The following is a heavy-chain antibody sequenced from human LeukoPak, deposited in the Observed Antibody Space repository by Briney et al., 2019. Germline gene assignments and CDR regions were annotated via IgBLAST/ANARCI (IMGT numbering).Heavy chain of an antibody. Sequence: ASVKVSCKASGGTFSSYAISWVRQAPGQGLEWMGGVIPIFGTANYAQKFQGRVTITADESTSTAYMELSSLRSEDTAVYYCARDVGGSYLGGLFDYWGQGTLVTVSS. D-gene: IGHD1-26*01. J-gene: IGHJ4*02. CDR1: GGTFSSYA. V-gene: IGHV1-69*01. CDR3: ARDVGGSYLGGLFDY. CDR2: VIPIFGTA.